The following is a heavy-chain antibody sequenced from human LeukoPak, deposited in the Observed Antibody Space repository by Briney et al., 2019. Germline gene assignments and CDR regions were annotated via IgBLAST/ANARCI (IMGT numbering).Heavy chain of an antibody. D-gene: IGHD6-13*01. V-gene: IGHV3-30*03. CDR2: ISYDGSNK. J-gene: IGHJ6*02. Sequence: PGGSLRLSCAASGFIFNDYWMTWVRQAPGKGLEWVAVISYDGSNKYYADSVKGRFTISRDNSKNTLYLQMNSLRAEDTAVYYCARDRIAAASVYYYYGMDVWGQGTTVTVSS. CDR3: ARDRIAAASVYYYYGMDV. CDR1: GFIFNDYW.